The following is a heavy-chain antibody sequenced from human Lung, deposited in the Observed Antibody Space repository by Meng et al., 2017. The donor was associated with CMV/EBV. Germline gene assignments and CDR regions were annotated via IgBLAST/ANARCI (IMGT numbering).Heavy chain of an antibody. J-gene: IGHJ4*02. CDR1: GYTFTLHG. CDR2: ISCYNGDT. V-gene: IGHV1-18*01. Sequence: SAEVKDTAASVRVSCKASGYTFTLHGLSGIRQAPGQGLEWMGWISCYNGDTNYAQKFRGRVTMTTDTSTSTAYMDLRSLRSDDTAVYYCARDPSNTSGRYAYFDYWGQGTLVTVSS. D-gene: IGHD6-19*01. CDR3: ARDPSNTSGRYAYFDY.